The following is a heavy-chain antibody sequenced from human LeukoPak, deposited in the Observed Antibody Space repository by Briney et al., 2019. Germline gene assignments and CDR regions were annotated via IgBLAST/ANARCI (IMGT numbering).Heavy chain of an antibody. CDR3: ARGFDGYYGFDI. CDR1: GFTFTTYW. V-gene: IGHV3-7*05. D-gene: IGHD5-24*01. J-gene: IGHJ3*02. CDR2: INQDGIEK. Sequence: PGGSLRLSCAASGFTFTTYWMSWVRQAPGKGLEWVANINQDGIEKYYVASVKGRFTISRDNAKNPMYVQMNSLRAEDTAVYYCARGFDGYYGFDIWGQGTMVTVSS.